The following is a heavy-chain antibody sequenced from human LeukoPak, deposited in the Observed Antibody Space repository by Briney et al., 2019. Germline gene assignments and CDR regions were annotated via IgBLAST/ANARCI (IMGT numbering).Heavy chain of an antibody. D-gene: IGHD6-19*01. CDR1: GHTFTNNW. Sequence: GESLKISCKGSGHTFTNNWIAWVRQMPGKGLEWMGSIYPNASYINYNPAFQGQVTISADKSINTAYLQRSSLKAPDTATYYCAKNLITVAALSPFDYWGQGSLVTVSS. CDR3: AKNLITVAALSPFDY. CDR2: IYPNASYI. J-gene: IGHJ4*02. V-gene: IGHV5-51*01.